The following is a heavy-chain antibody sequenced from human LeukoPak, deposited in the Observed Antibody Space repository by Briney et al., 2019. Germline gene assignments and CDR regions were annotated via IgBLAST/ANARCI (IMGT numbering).Heavy chain of an antibody. Sequence: SETLSLTCTVSGGSINTYYWSWIREPPGKGLEWIGYIYYSGTTNYNPSLSSRLTISVDTSTDEFPLNLSSVTAADTAVYYCARGPGRRDYFDSWGQGTLVTVSS. V-gene: IGHV4-59*08. CDR3: ARGPGRRDYFDS. CDR2: IYYSGTT. CDR1: GGSINTYY. D-gene: IGHD2-15*01. J-gene: IGHJ4*02.